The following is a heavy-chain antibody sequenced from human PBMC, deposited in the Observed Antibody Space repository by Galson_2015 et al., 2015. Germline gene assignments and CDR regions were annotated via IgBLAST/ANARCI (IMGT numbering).Heavy chain of an antibody. Sequence: SLRLSCAASGFTFSSYSMNWVRQAPGKGLEWVSYISSSSTIYYADSVKGRFTISRDNAKNSLYLQMNSLRDEDTAVYYCASRGIAAAGDHYYFDYWGQGTLVTVSS. V-gene: IGHV3-48*02. CDR2: ISSSSTI. J-gene: IGHJ4*02. CDR3: ASRGIAAAGDHYYFDY. CDR1: GFTFSSYS. D-gene: IGHD6-13*01.